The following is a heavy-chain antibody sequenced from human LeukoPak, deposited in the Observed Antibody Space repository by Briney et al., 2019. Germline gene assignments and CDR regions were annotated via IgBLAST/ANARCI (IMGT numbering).Heavy chain of an antibody. Sequence: GGSLRLSCAASGFIFSGYWIHWVRQAPGVGLVWVSGISAEGTATTYADSVKGRFTISRDNAKDTLYLQMNNLRAEDTAVYYCATTARQIGDELRYFDWLSRDVNYFDYWGQGTLVTVSS. D-gene: IGHD3-9*01. CDR1: GFIFSGYW. J-gene: IGHJ4*02. CDR2: ISAEGTAT. CDR3: ATTARQIGDELRYFDWLSRDVNYFDY. V-gene: IGHV3-74*01.